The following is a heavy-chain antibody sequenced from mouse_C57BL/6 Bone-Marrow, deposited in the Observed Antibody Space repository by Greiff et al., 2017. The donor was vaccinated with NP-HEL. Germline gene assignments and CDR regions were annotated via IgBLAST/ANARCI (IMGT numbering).Heavy chain of an antibody. CDR1: GYTFTSYG. CDR3: ATVVATRYFDV. CDR2: IYPRSGNT. Sequence: QVQLQQSGAELARPGASVKLSCKASGYTFTSYGISWVKQRTGQGLEWIGEIYPRSGNTYYNEKFKGKATLTADKSSSTAYMELRSLTSEDSAVYFWATVVATRYFDVWGTGTTVTVSS. D-gene: IGHD1-1*01. J-gene: IGHJ1*03. V-gene: IGHV1-81*01.